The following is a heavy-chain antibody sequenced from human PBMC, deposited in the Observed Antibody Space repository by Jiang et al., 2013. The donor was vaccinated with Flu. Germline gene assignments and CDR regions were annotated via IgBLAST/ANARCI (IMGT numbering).Heavy chain of an antibody. V-gene: IGHV4-31*03. CDR2: IYYSGST. D-gene: IGHD2-2*02. CDR3: ARGLMKLGAYQLLYRYYFDY. J-gene: IGHJ4*02. CDR1: GGSISSGGYY. Sequence: GSGLVKPSQTLSLTCTVSGGSISSGGYYWSWIRQHPGKGLEWIGYIYYSGSTYYNPSLKSRVTISVDTSKNQFSLKLSSVTAADTAVYYCARGLMKLGAYQLLYRYYFDYWGQGTLVTVSS.